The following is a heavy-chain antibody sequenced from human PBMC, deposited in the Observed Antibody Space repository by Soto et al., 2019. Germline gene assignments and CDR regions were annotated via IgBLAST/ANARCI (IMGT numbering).Heavy chain of an antibody. CDR1: DGSISSYY. V-gene: IGHV4-59*01. Sequence: PSETLSLTCTVSDGSISSYYWSWIRQPPGKGLEWIGYIYYSGSTKYNPSLKRRVTVSVETSKHQCSLKLSSVTAADTAVYYCAREVQIYYDSSGYYYFDYWGQGTLVTVSP. CDR3: AREVQIYYDSSGYYYFDY. J-gene: IGHJ4*02. D-gene: IGHD3-22*01. CDR2: IYYSGST.